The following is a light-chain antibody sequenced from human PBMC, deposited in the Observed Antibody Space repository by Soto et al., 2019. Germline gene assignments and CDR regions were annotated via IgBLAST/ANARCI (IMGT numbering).Light chain of an antibody. Sequence: QSGLTQPRSASGSPGQSVAISCTGTSIDVGGYNYVSWYQQHPGKAPKLMIYEVNNRPSGVPDRFSGSKSGNTASLTVSGLQAEDEADYYCSSYAGSRNVFGTGTKLHVL. CDR2: EVN. V-gene: IGLV2-8*01. CDR3: SSYAGSRNV. J-gene: IGLJ1*01. CDR1: SIDVGGYNY.